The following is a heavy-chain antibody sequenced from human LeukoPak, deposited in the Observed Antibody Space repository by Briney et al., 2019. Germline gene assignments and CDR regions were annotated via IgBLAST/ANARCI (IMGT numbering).Heavy chain of an antibody. J-gene: IGHJ3*02. V-gene: IGHV3-21*01. CDR2: FSSSSSYI. CDR1: GLTFSSYS. CDR3: ARVSSSWARAFDI. Sequence: GGSLRLSCAASGLTFSSYSMNWVRQAPGKGLEWVSSFSSSSSYIYYVDSVKGRFTISRDNAKNSLYLQMNSLRAEDTAVYYCARVSSSWARAFDIWGQGTMVTVSS. D-gene: IGHD6-13*01.